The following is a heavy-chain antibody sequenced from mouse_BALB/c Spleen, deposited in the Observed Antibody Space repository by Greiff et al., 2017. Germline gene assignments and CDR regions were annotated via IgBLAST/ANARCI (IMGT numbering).Heavy chain of an antibody. Sequence: QVQLQQSGAELVRPGSSVKISCKASGYAFSSYWMNWVKQRPGQGLEWIGQIYPGDGDTNYNGKFKGKATLTADKSSSTAYMQLSSLTSEDSAVYFCARSGYEGGVDYWGQGTTLTVSS. CDR2: IYPGDGDT. CDR1: GYAFSSYW. CDR3: ARSGYEGGVDY. D-gene: IGHD2-2*01. J-gene: IGHJ2*01. V-gene: IGHV1-80*01.